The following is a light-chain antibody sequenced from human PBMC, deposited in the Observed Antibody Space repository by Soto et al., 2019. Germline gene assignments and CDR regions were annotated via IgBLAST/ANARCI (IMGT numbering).Light chain of an antibody. CDR3: QQANSFPIT. CDR1: QSVSNN. V-gene: IGKV3D-15*01. Sequence: EIVMTQSPGTLSLSPGERATLSCRSSQSVSNNYLAWYQQKPGQAPRLLIYGASNRATGIPDRFSGSGSGTEFTLTISSLQSEDFAVYYCQQANSFPITFGQGTRLEIK. CDR2: GAS. J-gene: IGKJ5*01.